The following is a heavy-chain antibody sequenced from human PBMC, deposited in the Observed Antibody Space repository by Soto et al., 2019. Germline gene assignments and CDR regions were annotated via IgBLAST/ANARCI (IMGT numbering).Heavy chain of an antibody. Sequence: ASVKVSFKASGYTFTSYGISWVRQAPGQGLEWMGWISAYNGNTNYAQKLQGRVTMTTDTSTSTAYMELRSLRSDDTAVYYCARDAGEAGIAAAGRFDYWGQGTLVTVSS. D-gene: IGHD6-13*01. CDR1: GYTFTSYG. CDR2: ISAYNGNT. J-gene: IGHJ4*02. V-gene: IGHV1-18*01. CDR3: ARDAGEAGIAAAGRFDY.